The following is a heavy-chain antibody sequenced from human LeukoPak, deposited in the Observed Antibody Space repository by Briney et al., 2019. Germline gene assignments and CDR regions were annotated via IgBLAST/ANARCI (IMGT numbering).Heavy chain of an antibody. D-gene: IGHD6-13*01. CDR1: GGSISSSSFY. CDR3: ARVSSSWYQDWYFDL. V-gene: IGHV4-61*02. CDR2: IYTSGST. Sequence: SETLSLTCTVSGGSISSSSFYWGWVRQPPRKGLEWVGRIYTSGSTNYNPSLKSRVSMSVDTSKRQFSLKLSSVTAADTAVYYCARVSSSWYQDWYFDLWGRGTVVTVSS. J-gene: IGHJ2*01.